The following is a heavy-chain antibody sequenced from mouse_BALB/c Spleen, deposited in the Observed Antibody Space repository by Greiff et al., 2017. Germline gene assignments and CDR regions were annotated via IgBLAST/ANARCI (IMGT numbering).Heavy chain of an antibody. D-gene: IGHD1-1*01. J-gene: IGHJ1*01. CDR2: IWGDGST. Sequence: VKLMESGPGLVAPSQSLSITCTVSGFSLTGYGVNWVRQPPGKGLEWLGMIWGDGSTDYNSALKSRLSISKDNSKSQVFLKMNSLQTDDTARYYCARVPYYYGSSYWYFDVWGAGTTVTVSS. CDR1: GFSLTGYG. CDR3: ARVPYYYGSSYWYFDV. V-gene: IGHV2-6-7*01.